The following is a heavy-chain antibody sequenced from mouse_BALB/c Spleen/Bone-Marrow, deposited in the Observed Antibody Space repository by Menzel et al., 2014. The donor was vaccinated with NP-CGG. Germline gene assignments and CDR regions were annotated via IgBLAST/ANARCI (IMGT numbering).Heavy chain of an antibody. D-gene: IGHD5-1-1*01. CDR1: GYAFTSYV. Sequence: EVKLVESGPELVKPGASVKMSCKASGYAFTSYVMHWVKQKPGQGLEWIGYINPYNDGTKYNEKFKGKATLTSDKSSSTAYMELSSLTSEESAVYYCARWRYPYAMDYWGQGTSVTVSS. CDR2: INPYNDGT. CDR3: ARWRYPYAMDY. J-gene: IGHJ4*01. V-gene: IGHV1-14*01.